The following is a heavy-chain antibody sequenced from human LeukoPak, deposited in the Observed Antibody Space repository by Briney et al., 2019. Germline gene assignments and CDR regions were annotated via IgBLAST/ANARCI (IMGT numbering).Heavy chain of an antibody. CDR2: IYTSGST. Sequence: SETLSLTCTVSGGSISSGSYYCSWIRQPAGKGLEWIGRIYTSGSTNYNPSLKSRVTISVDTSKNQFSLKLSSVTAADTAVYYCARGWIQLWIDYWGQGTLVTVSS. D-gene: IGHD5-18*01. CDR3: ARGWIQLWIDY. J-gene: IGHJ4*02. CDR1: GGSISSGSYY. V-gene: IGHV4-61*02.